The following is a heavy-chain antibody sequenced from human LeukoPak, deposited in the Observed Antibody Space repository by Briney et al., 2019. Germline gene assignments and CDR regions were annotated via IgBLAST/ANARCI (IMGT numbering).Heavy chain of an antibody. J-gene: IGHJ6*02. CDR2: IIPILGIA. CDR1: GGTFSSYA. Sequence: SVKVSCKASGGTFSSYAISWVRQAPGQGLEWMGRIIPILGIANYAQKFQGRVTITADKSTSTAYMELSRLRSDDTAVYYCARTHPRSITMVRGVPPPNYGMDVWGQGTTVTVSS. D-gene: IGHD3-10*01. V-gene: IGHV1-69*04. CDR3: ARTHPRSITMVRGVPPPNYGMDV.